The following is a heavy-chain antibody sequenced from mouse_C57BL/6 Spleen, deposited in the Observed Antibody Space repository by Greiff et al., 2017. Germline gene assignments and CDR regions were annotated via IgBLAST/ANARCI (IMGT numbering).Heavy chain of an antibody. J-gene: IGHJ3*01. V-gene: IGHV1-82*01. CDR3: ASTVVEGFAY. Sequence: QVQLQQSGPELVKPGASVKISCKASGYAFSSSWMNWVKQRPGKGLEWIGRIYPGDGDTNYNGKFKGKATLTADKSSSTAYMQLSSLTSEDSAVYFCASTVVEGFAYWGQGTLVTVSA. CDR2: IYPGDGDT. D-gene: IGHD1-1*01. CDR1: GYAFSSSW.